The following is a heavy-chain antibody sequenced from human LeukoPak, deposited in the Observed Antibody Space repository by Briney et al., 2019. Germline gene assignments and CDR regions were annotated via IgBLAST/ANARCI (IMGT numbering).Heavy chain of an antibody. J-gene: IGHJ6*03. CDR3: ARIKTVAGMQYYYYYMDV. D-gene: IGHD6-19*01. Sequence: GGSLRLSCAASGFTFDDYGMSWVRQAPGKGLEWVSGINWNDGSTGYADSVKGRFTISRDNAKNSLYLQMNSLRAEDTALYYCARIKTVAGMQYYYYYMDVWGKGTTVTVSS. CDR2: INWNDGST. V-gene: IGHV3-20*04. CDR1: GFTFDDYG.